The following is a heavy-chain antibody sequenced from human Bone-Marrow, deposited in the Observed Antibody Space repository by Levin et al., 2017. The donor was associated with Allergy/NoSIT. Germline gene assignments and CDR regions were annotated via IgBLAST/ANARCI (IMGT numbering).Heavy chain of an antibody. CDR1: GFTFSTYW. V-gene: IGHV3-7*01. CDR3: ARGRGAFDI. J-gene: IGHJ3*02. Sequence: PGGSLRLSCAASGFTFSTYWVTWVRQAPGKGLEWVANIKQDGSERYYVDSVKGRFTISRDNAKNSLYLQMNSLRVEDTAVYYCARGRGAFDIWGQGTMVTVSS. CDR2: IKQDGSER.